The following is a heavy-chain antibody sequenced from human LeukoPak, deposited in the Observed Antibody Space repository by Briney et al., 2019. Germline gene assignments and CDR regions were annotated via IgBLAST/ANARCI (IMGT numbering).Heavy chain of an antibody. Sequence: GGSLRLSCAASGFTFSSYAMSWVRQAPGKGLEWVSAISGSGGSTYYADSVKGRFTISRDNSKNTLYLQMNSLRAEDTAVYYCAKGRKYYDFWSGYHDWFDPWGQGTLVTVSS. V-gene: IGHV3-23*01. CDR3: AKGRKYYDFWSGYHDWFDP. CDR1: GFTFSSYA. D-gene: IGHD3-3*01. CDR2: ISGSGGST. J-gene: IGHJ5*02.